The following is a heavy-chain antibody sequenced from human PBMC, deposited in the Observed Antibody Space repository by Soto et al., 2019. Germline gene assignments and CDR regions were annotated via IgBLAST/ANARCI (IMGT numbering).Heavy chain of an antibody. J-gene: IGHJ4*02. Sequence: VSGPTLVNPTQTLTLTCTFSGFSLSTSGMCVSWIRQPPGKALEWLARIDWDDDKYYSTSLKTRPTISKDTSKNQVVLTMTNMDPVDTATYYCATLNARGGFDYWGRGTLVTVSS. CDR1: GFSLSTSGMC. D-gene: IGHD2-2*01. CDR3: ATLNARGGFDY. V-gene: IGHV2-70*11. CDR2: IDWDDDK.